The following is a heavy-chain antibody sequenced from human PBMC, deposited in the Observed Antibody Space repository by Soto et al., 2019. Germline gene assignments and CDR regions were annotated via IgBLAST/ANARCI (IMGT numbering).Heavy chain of an antibody. V-gene: IGHV3-74*01. CDR2: INSDGSST. CDR1: GFTFSSYW. D-gene: IGHD4-4*01. CDR3: ARYPADYSNNPLYYYYYYYMDV. J-gene: IGHJ6*03. Sequence: EVQLVESGGGLVQPGGSLRLSCAASGFTFSSYWMHWVRQAPGKGLVWVSRINSDGSSTSYADSVKGRFTISRDNAKNTLYLQMNSLRAEDTAVYYCARYPADYSNNPLYYYYYYYMDVWGKGTTVTVSS.